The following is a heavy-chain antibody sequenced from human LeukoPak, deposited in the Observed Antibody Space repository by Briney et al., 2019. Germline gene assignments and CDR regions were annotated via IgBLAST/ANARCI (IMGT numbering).Heavy chain of an antibody. CDR1: GFSFDDYV. CDR3: ARRLPGITVAGYDY. CDR2: ISSSGSTI. J-gene: IGHJ4*02. Sequence: GWSLRLSCTASGFSFDDYVMTWVRQAPGKGLEWVAYISSSGSTIYYADSVKGRFTISRDNAKKSLYLQMNTLRAEDTAIYYCARRLPGITVAGYDYWGQGTLVTVSS. D-gene: IGHD6-13*01. V-gene: IGHV3-48*03.